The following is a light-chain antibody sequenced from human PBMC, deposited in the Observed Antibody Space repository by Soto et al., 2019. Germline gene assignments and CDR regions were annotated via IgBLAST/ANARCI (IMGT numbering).Light chain of an antibody. J-gene: IGKJ2*01. Sequence: EIVLTQSPATLSLSPGERATISCRASQSVSSYLAWYQQKPGQAPRLLIYDASNRATGIPARFSGSGSGTDFTLTISSLEPEDFAVYYCQQRSSWPETFGQGTKLEIK. V-gene: IGKV3-11*01. CDR1: QSVSSY. CDR3: QQRSSWPET. CDR2: DAS.